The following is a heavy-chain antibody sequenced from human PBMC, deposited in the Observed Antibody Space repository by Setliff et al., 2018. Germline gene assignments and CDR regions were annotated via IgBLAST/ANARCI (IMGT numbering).Heavy chain of an antibody. CDR3: ARGETPNTYLYTFGGVIVAAEYFQH. J-gene: IGHJ1*01. D-gene: IGHD3-16*02. CDR2: VNPSGGHP. V-gene: IGHV1-46*01. CDR1: GYTFINFH. Sequence: ASVKVSCKSSGYTFINFHLHWVRLAPGQGLQWMGMVNPSGGHPVYAQKFQGRVTMTSDTSTNTVYMDLSSLTSEDTAVYFCARGETPNTYLYTFGGVIVAAEYFQHWGQGTLVTVSS.